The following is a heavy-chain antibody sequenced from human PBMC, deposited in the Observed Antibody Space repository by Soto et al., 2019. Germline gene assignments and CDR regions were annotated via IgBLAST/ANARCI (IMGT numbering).Heavy chain of an antibody. CDR2: ASLDGSNK. V-gene: IGHV3-30-3*01. CDR1: GFTFSNYA. Sequence: QVQLVESGGGVVQPGRSLRLSCAASGFTFSNYAMYWVRQTPAKGLEWVAIASLDGSNKYYADSVKGRFTISRDNSKSTLYLQMNSLRAEDTAVYYCARRRQSFFYGVDVWGQGTTVTVSS. CDR3: ARRRQSFFYGVDV. J-gene: IGHJ6*02. D-gene: IGHD4-4*01.